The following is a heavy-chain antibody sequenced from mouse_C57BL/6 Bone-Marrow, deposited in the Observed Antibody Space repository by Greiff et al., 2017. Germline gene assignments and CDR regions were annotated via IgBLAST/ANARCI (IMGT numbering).Heavy chain of an antibody. CDR2: IDPSDSYT. CDR3: AREGLLRSLAMDY. CDR1: GYTFTSYW. Sequence: QVQLQQPGAELVKPGASVKLSCKASGYTFTSYWMQWVKQRPGQGLEWIGEIDPSDSYTNYNQKFKGKATLTADTSSSTAYMQLSSLTSEDSAVYYCAREGLLRSLAMDYWGQGTSVTVSS. D-gene: IGHD1-1*01. V-gene: IGHV1-50*01. J-gene: IGHJ4*01.